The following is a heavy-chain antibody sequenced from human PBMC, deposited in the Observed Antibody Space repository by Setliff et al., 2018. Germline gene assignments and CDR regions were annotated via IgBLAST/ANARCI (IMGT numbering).Heavy chain of an antibody. CDR2: TRNKANSYTT. Sequence: GSLRLSCAASGFTFSDHYMDWVRQAPGKGLEWVGRTRNKANSYTTEYAASVKGRFTISRDDSKNSLYLQMNSLKTEDTAVYYCAKDLPRVVGGAINPDYWGQGTLVTVSS. V-gene: IGHV3-72*01. D-gene: IGHD2-15*01. J-gene: IGHJ4*02. CDR3: AKDLPRVVGGAINPDY. CDR1: GFTFSDHY.